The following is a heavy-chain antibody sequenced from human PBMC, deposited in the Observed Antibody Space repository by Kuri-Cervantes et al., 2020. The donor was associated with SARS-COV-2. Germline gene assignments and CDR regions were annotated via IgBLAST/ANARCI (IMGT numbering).Heavy chain of an antibody. CDR1: GFSLSNARMG. CDR3: ARIKAGSGSRYYYCYMDV. Sequence: SGPTLVKPTETLTLTCTVSGFSLSNARMGVSWIRQPPGKALEWLAHIFSNDEKSYSTSLKSRLTISKDTSKSQVVLTMTNMDPVDTATYYCARIKAGSGSRYYYCYMDVWGKGTTVTVSS. D-gene: IGHD3-10*01. J-gene: IGHJ6*03. V-gene: IGHV2-26*01. CDR2: IFSNDEK.